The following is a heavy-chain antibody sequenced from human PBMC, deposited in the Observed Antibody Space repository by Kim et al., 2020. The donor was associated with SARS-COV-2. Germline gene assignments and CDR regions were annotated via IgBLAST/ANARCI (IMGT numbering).Heavy chain of an antibody. V-gene: IGHV3-33*05. CDR2: ISYDGSNK. D-gene: IGHD2-15*01. Sequence: GGSLRLSCAASGFTFSSYGMHWVRQAPGKGLEWVAVISYDGSNKYYADSVKGRFTISRDNSKNTLYLQMNSLRAEDTAVYYCARDLGGYCSGGSCYYYGMDVWGQETTVTVSS. CDR1: GFTFSSYG. CDR3: ARDLGGYCSGGSCYYYGMDV. J-gene: IGHJ6*02.